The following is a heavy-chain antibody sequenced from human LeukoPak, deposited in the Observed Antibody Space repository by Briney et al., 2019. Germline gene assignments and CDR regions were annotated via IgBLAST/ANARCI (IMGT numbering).Heavy chain of an antibody. CDR1: GYSFTSYW. D-gene: IGHD6-13*01. Sequence: LGESLKISCKGSGYSFTSYWISWVRQRPGKDLEWMGRIDPSDSYTNYSPSFQGHVTISADKSISTAYQQWSSLKASDTAMYYCARLYPVAAVGFDYWGQGTLVTVSS. CDR3: ARLYPVAAVGFDY. V-gene: IGHV5-10-1*01. CDR2: IDPSDSYT. J-gene: IGHJ4*02.